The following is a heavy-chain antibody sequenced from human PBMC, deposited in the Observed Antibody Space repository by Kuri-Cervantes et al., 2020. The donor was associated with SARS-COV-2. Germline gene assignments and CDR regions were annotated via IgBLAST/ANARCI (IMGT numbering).Heavy chain of an antibody. CDR2: IYHGGST. V-gene: IGHV4-59*04. J-gene: IGHJ6*03. CDR1: GGSISSYS. D-gene: IGHD6-13*01. Sequence: SETLSLTCTVSGGSISSYSWSWIRQPPGKGLEWIGSIYHGGSTYYNPSLKSRVTISVDTSKNQFSLKLSSVTAADTAVYYCAVYSSSPYYYYMDVWGKGTTVTVSS. CDR3: AVYSSSPYYYYMDV.